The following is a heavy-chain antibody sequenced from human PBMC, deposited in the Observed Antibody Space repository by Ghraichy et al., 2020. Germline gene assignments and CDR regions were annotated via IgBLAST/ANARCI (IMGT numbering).Heavy chain of an antibody. CDR3: ARDVVGATVWFDP. CDR1: GFTFSSYS. D-gene: IGHD1-26*01. J-gene: IGHJ5*02. V-gene: IGHV3-21*01. Sequence: SCAASGFTFSSYSMNWVRQAPGKGLEWVSSISSSSRYVKYADSVKGRFTISRDNAKNSLYLQMNSLRAEDTAVYYCARDVVGATVWFDPWGQGTLVTVSS. CDR2: ISSSSRYV.